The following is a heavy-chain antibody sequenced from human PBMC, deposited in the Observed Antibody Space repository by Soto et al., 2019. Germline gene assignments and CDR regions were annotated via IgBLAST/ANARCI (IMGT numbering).Heavy chain of an antibody. CDR1: GASVSSGISY. V-gene: IGHV4-61*01. CDR3: AREGPGGNSPEYFQH. D-gene: IGHD2-21*02. Sequence: QVQLQESGPGLAKPSETLSLTCTVSGASVSSGISYWSWIRQAPGKGLEWIGDIHYSGRTKYNPSLDSRVTISVDTSKNQFSLKLSSVTAADTAVYYCAREGPGGNSPEYFQHWGQGTLVTVCS. J-gene: IGHJ1*01. CDR2: IHYSGRT.